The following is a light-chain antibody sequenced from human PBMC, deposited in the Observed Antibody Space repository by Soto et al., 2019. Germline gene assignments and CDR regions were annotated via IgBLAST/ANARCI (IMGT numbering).Light chain of an antibody. J-gene: IGKJ4*01. V-gene: IGKV1-39*01. CDR3: QQSYSTPFT. CDR2: AAS. Sequence: DIQMTQSPSSLSASVGDRVTITCRTSQSISLNWYQQKPGKAPKLLIYAASSFQSGVPSRFSGSGSGTDFTLTISSLQPEDFATYYCQQSYSTPFTFGGGTKVEIK. CDR1: QSIS.